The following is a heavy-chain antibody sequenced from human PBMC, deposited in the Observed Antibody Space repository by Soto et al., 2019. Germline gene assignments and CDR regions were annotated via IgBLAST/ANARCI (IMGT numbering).Heavy chain of an antibody. V-gene: IGHV3-33*01. CDR2: IWYDGSNK. J-gene: IGHJ6*02. D-gene: IGHD4-4*01. Sequence: PVGSLSLSCAASGFTFSSYGMHWVRQAPGKGLEWVAVIWYDGSNKYYADSVKGRFTISRDNSKNTPYLQMNSLRAEDTAVYYCARNQETTGNYYYYYGMDVWGQGTTVTVSS. CDR3: ARNQETTGNYYYYYGMDV. CDR1: GFTFSSYG.